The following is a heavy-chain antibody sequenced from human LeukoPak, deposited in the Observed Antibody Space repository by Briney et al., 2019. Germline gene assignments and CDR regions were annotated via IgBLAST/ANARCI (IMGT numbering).Heavy chain of an antibody. D-gene: IGHD1-7*01. Sequence: PGGSLRLSCAASGFTFSSYEMNWVRQAPGKGLERVSYISTSGSRIFYADSVKGRFTISRDNAKNSLYLQMNSLRTEDTAVYYCARVTGTASYFDYWGQGTLVTVSS. CDR1: GFTFSSYE. V-gene: IGHV3-48*03. CDR2: ISTSGSRI. CDR3: ARVTGTASYFDY. J-gene: IGHJ4*02.